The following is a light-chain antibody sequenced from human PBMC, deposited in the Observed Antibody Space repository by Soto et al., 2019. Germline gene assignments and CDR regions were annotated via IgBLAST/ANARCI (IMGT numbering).Light chain of an antibody. CDR3: QQSYSFPLG. J-gene: IGKJ5*01. CDR1: QSISSY. CDR2: AAS. V-gene: IGKV1-39*01. Sequence: DIQLTQSPSSLSASVGDRVIIICRASQSISSYLNWYQQKPGEAPKLLIYAASTLQSGVPSRFSGSGSGTDFTLTITCLQPEDVASYYCQQSYSFPLGFGQGTRLDIK.